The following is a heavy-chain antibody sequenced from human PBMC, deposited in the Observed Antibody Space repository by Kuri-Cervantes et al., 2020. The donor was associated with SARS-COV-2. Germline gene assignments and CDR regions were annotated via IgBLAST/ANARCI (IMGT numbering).Heavy chain of an antibody. CDR3: ATELTYSSGWYGVWDY. CDR2: VRGKANNYAT. J-gene: IGHJ4*02. D-gene: IGHD6-19*01. V-gene: IGHV3-73*01. CDR1: GFLFSASA. Sequence: GESLKISCEVSGFLFSASAIHWVRQASGKGLEWVGRVRGKANNYATAYAASVKGRFTISRDDSKNMAYLQMNSLKTEDTAVYYCATELTYSSGWYGVWDYWGQGTLVIVSS.